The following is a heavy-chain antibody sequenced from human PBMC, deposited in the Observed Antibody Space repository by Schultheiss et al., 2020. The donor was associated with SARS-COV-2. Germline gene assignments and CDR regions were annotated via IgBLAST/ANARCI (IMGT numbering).Heavy chain of an antibody. CDR3: ARRYSGYVGTEDY. J-gene: IGHJ4*02. CDR1: GGTFSSYA. D-gene: IGHD5-12*01. Sequence: ASVKVSCKASGGTFSSYAISWVRQAPGQGLEWMGGISAYNGNTNYAQKLQGRVTMTTDTSTSTAYMELRSLRSDDTAVYYCARRYSGYVGTEDYWGQGTLVTVSS. V-gene: IGHV1-18*01. CDR2: ISAYNGNT.